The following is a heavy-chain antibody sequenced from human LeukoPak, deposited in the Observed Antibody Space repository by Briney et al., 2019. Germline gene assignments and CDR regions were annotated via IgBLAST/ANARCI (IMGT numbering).Heavy chain of an antibody. J-gene: IGHJ5*02. CDR2: INPNSGGT. Sequence: ASVKVSCKASGYTFTGYYMHWVRQAPGQGLEWMGWINPNSGGTNYAQKFQGRVTMTRDTSISTAYMELSRLRSDDTAVYYCARAPYYGSGSYPKNWFDPWGQGTLVTVSS. V-gene: IGHV1-2*02. CDR3: ARAPYYGSGSYPKNWFDP. CDR1: GYTFTGYY. D-gene: IGHD3-10*01.